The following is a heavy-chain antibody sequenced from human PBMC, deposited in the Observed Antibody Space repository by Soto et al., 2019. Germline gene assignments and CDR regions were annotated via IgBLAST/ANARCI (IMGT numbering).Heavy chain of an antibody. CDR3: ARDSRCCGMDV. V-gene: IGHV4-59*01. CDR2: IFYSGNS. J-gene: IGHJ6*01. CDR1: GRSMRSYS. Sequence: QVELRESGPGLVKPSETVFLTCNVSGRSMRSYSWTWRRQSPGKGLEWLGHIFYSGNSHLNPSLRSRVNISVDSSKNKFSLTLNSVTAADTAVYYCARDSRCCGMDVWGPGTTVTVS.